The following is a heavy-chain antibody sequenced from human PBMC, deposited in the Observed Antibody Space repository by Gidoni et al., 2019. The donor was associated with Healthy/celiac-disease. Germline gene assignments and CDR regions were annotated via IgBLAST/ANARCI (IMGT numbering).Heavy chain of an antibody. J-gene: IGHJ4*02. Sequence: EVQLVESGGGLVKPGGSLRLSCAAAGFTFSTAWMSWVRQAPGKGLEWVGRIKSKTDGGTTDYAAPVKGRFTISRDDSKNTLYLQMNSLKTEDTAVYYCTTEFYGIAVADYFDYWGQGTLVTVSS. CDR2: IKSKTDGGTT. CDR3: TTEFYGIAVADYFDY. D-gene: IGHD6-19*01. CDR1: GFTFSTAW. V-gene: IGHV3-15*01.